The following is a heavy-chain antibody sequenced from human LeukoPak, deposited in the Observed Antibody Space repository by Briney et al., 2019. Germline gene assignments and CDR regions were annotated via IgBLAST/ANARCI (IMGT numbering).Heavy chain of an antibody. CDR3: ARRPNPVAH. J-gene: IGHJ4*02. CDR1: GFTFSKYW. CDR2: ISDDGSST. V-gene: IGHV3-74*01. Sequence: GGSLRLSCAASGFTFSKYWMQWVRQAPGKGLVWVSRISDDGSSTSYADSVKGRFTISRDNAKNTLYLQMISLRAEDTAVYYCARRPNPVAHWGQGTLVTVSS. D-gene: IGHD5-12*01.